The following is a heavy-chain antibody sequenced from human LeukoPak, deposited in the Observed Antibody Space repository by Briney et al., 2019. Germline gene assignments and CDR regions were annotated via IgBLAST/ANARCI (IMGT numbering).Heavy chain of an antibody. CDR2: ISYDGSNK. D-gene: IGHD3-22*01. CDR1: GFTFSSYG. CDR3: AKDPPSGDSSGLHAFDI. J-gene: IGHJ3*02. Sequence: GGSLRLSCAASGFTFSSYGMHWVRQAPGKGLEWVAVISYDGSNKYYADSVKGRFTISRDNSKNTLYPQMNSLRAEDTAVYYCAKDPPSGDSSGLHAFDIWGQGTMVTVSS. V-gene: IGHV3-30*18.